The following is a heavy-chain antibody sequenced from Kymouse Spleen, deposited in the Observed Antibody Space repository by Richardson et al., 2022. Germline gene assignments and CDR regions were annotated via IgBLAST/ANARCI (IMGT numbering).Heavy chain of an antibody. J-gene: IGHJ6*02. CDR1: GGSFSGYY. Sequence: QVQLQQWGAGLLKPSETLSLTCAVYGGSFSGYYWSWIRQPPGKGLEWIGEINHSGSTNYNPSLKSRVTISVDTSKNQFSLKLSSVTAADTAVYYCASRQWLVQDYYYGMDVWGQGTTVTVSS. D-gene: IGHD6-19*01. CDR2: INHSGST. CDR3: ASRQWLVQDYYYGMDV. V-gene: IGHV4-34*01.